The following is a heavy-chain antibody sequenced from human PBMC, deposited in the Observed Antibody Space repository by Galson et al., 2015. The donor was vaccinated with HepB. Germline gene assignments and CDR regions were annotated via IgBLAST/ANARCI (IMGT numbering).Heavy chain of an antibody. Sequence: SLRLSCAASGFTFSSYEMNWVRQAPGKGLEWISYISSGSLTIYYAESVRGRFTISRDNANNSLYLQMNSLRAEDSAVYFCARDYDRFDFWGRGTLVTVSS. J-gene: IGHJ4*02. V-gene: IGHV3-48*03. CDR3: ARDYDRFDF. CDR2: ISSGSLTI. D-gene: IGHD3-16*01. CDR1: GFTFSSYE.